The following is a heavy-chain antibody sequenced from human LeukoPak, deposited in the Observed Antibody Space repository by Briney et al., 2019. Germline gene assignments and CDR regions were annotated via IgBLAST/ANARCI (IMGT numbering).Heavy chain of an antibody. D-gene: IGHD3-22*01. CDR2: ISYDGSNK. CDR1: RFTFSSYG. V-gene: IGHV3-30*03. CDR3: ARDYYDSY. Sequence: PGGSLRLSCAASRFTFSSYGMHWVRQAPGKGLEWVAVISYDGSNKYYADSVKGRFTISRDNSKNTLYLQMNSLRAEDTAVYYCARDYYDSYWGQGTLVTVSS. J-gene: IGHJ4*02.